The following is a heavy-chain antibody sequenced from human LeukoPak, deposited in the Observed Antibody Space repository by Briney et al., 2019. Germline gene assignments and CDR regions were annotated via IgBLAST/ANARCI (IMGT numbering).Heavy chain of an antibody. CDR1: GXTFSSYG. V-gene: IGHV3-21*05. J-gene: IGHJ2*01. CDR2: INTGSTYT. Sequence: GGSLRLSCAASGXTFSSYGMHWVRQAPGKGLEWLSYINTGSTYTNCANSVKGRFTISRDNAKNSLYLQLNSLRAEDTAVYYCTREDNWYFDLWGRGTLVTVSS. CDR3: TREDNWYFDL.